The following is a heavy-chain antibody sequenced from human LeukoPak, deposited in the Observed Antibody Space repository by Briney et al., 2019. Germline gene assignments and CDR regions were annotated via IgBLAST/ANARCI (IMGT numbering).Heavy chain of an antibody. CDR3: ARATAVTSFDY. J-gene: IGHJ4*02. CDR1: GGSISSSPYL. D-gene: IGHD4-17*01. Sequence: SETLSLTCTVSGGSISSSPYLWGWIRQTPGKGLEWIGGLDYSGVAYYNPSLKSRVTISPDTSMNQFSLNLRSVTAADTAVYYCARATAVTSFDYWGQGTRVTVSS. CDR2: LDYSGVA. V-gene: IGHV4-39*01.